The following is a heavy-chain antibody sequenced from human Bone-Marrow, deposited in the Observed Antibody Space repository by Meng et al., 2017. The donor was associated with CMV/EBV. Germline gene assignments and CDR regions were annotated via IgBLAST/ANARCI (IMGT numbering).Heavy chain of an antibody. V-gene: IGHV3-48*03. CDR1: GFTFSNYE. CDR2: ISSRGSTI. J-gene: IGHJ1*01. D-gene: IGHD1-26*01. Sequence: GESLKISCAASGFTFSNYEMNWVRQAPGKGLEWVSYISSRGSTIYYADSVKGRFTISRDNAKNSLSLQMNSLRAEDTAVYYCARAARGGATSAQYYQYWGQGSLVTASS. CDR3: ARAARGGATSAQYYQY.